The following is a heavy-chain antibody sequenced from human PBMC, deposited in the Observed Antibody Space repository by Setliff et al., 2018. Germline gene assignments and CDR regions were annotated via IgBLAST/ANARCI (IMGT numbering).Heavy chain of an antibody. D-gene: IGHD3-10*01. CDR2: FYHSGST. CDR1: GGSISSYY. V-gene: IGHV4-59*08. CDR3: ARSSYYASGNSHNYYMDV. Sequence: SETLSLTCNVSGGSISSYYWAWIRQPPGKGLEWIGYFYHSGSTNYNPSLKGRVTMTSHTSRNQLSLKLTPVSAADTAIYYCARSSYYASGNSHNYYMDVWGKGTAVTVSS. J-gene: IGHJ6*03.